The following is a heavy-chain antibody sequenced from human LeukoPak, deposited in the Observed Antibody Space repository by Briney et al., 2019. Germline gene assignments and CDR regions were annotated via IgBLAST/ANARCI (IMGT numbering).Heavy chain of an antibody. J-gene: IGHJ1*01. D-gene: IGHD3-22*01. CDR3: ASAPSEIGGYYPEYFRH. CDR2: IKNDGGT. Sequence: GGSLRLSCAASGFTFSSYWIHWVRHAPGKGRVWVSRIKNDGGTNYPDSVKGRFTISRDNAKKTVSLQMNSLRSEDTGVYYCASAPSEIGGYYPEYFRHWGQGTLVTVSS. CDR1: GFTFSSYW. V-gene: IGHV3-74*01.